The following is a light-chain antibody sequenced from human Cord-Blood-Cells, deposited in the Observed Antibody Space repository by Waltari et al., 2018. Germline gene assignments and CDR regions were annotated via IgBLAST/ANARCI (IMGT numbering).Light chain of an antibody. CDR3: QQYYSYPGT. Sequence: AIRMTQSPSSFSASTGDRVTITCRASQGISSYLAWYQQTPGKAPKLLIYAASTLQSGVPSRFSGSGSGTDFTLTISCLQSEDFATYYCQQYYSYPGTFGQGTKVEIK. CDR1: QGISSY. J-gene: IGKJ1*01. V-gene: IGKV1-8*01. CDR2: AAS.